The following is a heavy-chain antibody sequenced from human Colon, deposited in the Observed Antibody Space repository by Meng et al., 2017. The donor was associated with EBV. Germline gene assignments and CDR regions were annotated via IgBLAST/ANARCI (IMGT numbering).Heavy chain of an antibody. J-gene: IGHJ5*02. V-gene: IGHV7-4-1*02. D-gene: IGHD3-16*01. CDR1: GDRFSPYT. Sequence: SELKKPRASGSVVCESYGDRFSPYTINWVRQAHGRGLEWIGWISTNTGTATFTQGFTGRFVFSLVTFVSPAYLQISSLKAADTAVYSCARGGNVDPWGQGTLVTVSS. CDR2: ISTNTGTA. CDR3: ARGGNVDP.